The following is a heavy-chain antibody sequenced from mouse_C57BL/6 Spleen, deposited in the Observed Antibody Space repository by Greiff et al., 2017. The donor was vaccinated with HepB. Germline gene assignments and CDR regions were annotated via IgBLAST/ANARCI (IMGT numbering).Heavy chain of an antibody. CDR1: GFTFSSYA. CDR3: ARDRGYPRYFDV. D-gene: IGHD2-14*01. J-gene: IGHJ1*03. Sequence: EVKLVESGGGLVKPGGSLKLSCAASGFTFSSYAMSWVRQTPEKRLEWVATISDGGSYTYSPDNVKGRFTISRDNAKNNLYLQMSHLKSEDTAMYYCARDRGYPRYFDVWGTGTTVTVSS. CDR2: ISDGGSYT. V-gene: IGHV5-4*01.